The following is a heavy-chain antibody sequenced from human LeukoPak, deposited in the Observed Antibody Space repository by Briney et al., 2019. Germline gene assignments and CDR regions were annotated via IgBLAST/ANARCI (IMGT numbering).Heavy chain of an antibody. CDR2: IIPIFGTA. CDR1: GGTFSSYA. CDR3: ARDPDYYDSSGYFGGMDY. Sequence: ASVKVSCKASGGTFSSYAISWVRQAPGQGLEWMGGIIPIFGTANYAQKFQGRVTITADESTSTAYMELSSLRAEDTAVYYCARDPDYYDSSGYFGGMDYWGQGTLVTVSS. D-gene: IGHD3-22*01. J-gene: IGHJ4*02. V-gene: IGHV1-69*01.